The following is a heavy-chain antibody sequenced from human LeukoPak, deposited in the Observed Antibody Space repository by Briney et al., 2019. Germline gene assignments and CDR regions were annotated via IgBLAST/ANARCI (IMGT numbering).Heavy chain of an antibody. CDR3: ARGESIAAANWFDP. Sequence: SETLSLTCAVYGGSFSGYYWSWIRQPPGKGLEWIGEINHSGSTNYNPSLKSRVTISVDTSKNQFSLKLSSVTAADTAVYYCARGESIAAANWFDPWGQRTLVTVSS. J-gene: IGHJ5*02. D-gene: IGHD6-13*01. V-gene: IGHV4-34*01. CDR2: INHSGST. CDR1: GGSFSGYY.